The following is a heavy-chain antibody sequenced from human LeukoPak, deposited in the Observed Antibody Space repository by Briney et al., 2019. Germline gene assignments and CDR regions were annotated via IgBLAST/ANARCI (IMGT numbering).Heavy chain of an antibody. Sequence: SETLSLTCTVSDGSISGTPYYWGWFRQPPGKGPEWIGNIYYSGTVYYNPSLKSRVTISVDTSKNQFPLKLSSETAADTAVYFCARVTKYDNSRNNYYMDVWGKGTTVTVSS. CDR2: IYYSGTV. J-gene: IGHJ6*03. CDR1: DGSISGTPYY. D-gene: IGHD4-17*01. V-gene: IGHV4-39*06. CDR3: ARVTKYDNSRNNYYMDV.